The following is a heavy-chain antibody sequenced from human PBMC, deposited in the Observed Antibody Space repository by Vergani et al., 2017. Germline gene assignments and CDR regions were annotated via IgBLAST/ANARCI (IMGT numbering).Heavy chain of an antibody. CDR2: IWYDGSNK. V-gene: IGHV3-33*01. D-gene: IGHD4-17*01. Sequence: QVQMVESGGGVVQTGRSLRLSCAESGFTFSRYGMHWVRQAPGKGLEWVAVIWYDGSNKYYADSVKGRFTISRDNSKNTLYLQMNSLRDEDTAVYYCARAYCDYDSNYYYYYGMDFWGQGTTVTVSS. CDR3: ARAYCDYDSNYYYYYGMDF. CDR1: GFTFSRYG. J-gene: IGHJ6*02.